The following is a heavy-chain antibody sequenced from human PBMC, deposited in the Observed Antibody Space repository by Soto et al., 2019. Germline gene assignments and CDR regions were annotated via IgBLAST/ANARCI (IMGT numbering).Heavy chain of an antibody. CDR3: AGGPDLGVGPFEY. CDR1: AYRFTTHP. CDR2: INSGNGYI. J-gene: IGHJ4*02. V-gene: IGHV1-3*01. Sequence: TSVKVSCKASAYRFTTHPLHWVRQAPGQGLEWMGWINSGNGYIQYSQKFQGRVTITRDTSASTAYMELSSLRSEDTAIYDGAGGPDLGVGPFEYWGQGTLVTVSS. D-gene: IGHD3-16*01.